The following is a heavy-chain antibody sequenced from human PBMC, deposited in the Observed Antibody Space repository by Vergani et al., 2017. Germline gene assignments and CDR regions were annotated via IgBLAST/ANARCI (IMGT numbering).Heavy chain of an antibody. CDR2: ISGSGGST. CDR1: GFTFSSYA. V-gene: IGHV3-23*01. D-gene: IGHD3-10*01. CDR3: AKDLQWFGEYLRYYYGMDV. Sequence: EVQLLESGGGLVQPGGSLRLSCAASGFTFSSYAMSWVRQAPGKGLEWVSAISGSGGSTYYADSVKGRFTISRDNSKNTLYLQMNSLRAEDTAVYYCAKDLQWFGEYLRYYYGMDVWGQGTTVTVSS. J-gene: IGHJ6*02.